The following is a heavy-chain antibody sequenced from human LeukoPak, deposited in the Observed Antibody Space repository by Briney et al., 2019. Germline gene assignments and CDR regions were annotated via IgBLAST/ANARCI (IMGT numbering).Heavy chain of an antibody. CDR1: GYTFTSYY. D-gene: IGHD2-2*01. CDR2: INPSGGST. CDR3: ARERVAPAAMGVHYYYYYGMDV. V-gene: IGHV1-46*01. J-gene: IGHJ6*02. Sequence: GASVKVSCKASGYTFTSYYMHWVRQAPGQGLEWMGIINPSGGSTSYAQKFQGRVTMTRDTSTSTVYMELSSLRSEDTAVYYCARERVAPAAMGVHYYYYYGMDVWGQGTTVTVSS.